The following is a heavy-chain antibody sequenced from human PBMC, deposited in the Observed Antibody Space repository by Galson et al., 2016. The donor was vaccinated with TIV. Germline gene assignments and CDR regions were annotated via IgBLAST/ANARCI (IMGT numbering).Heavy chain of an antibody. CDR3: ARDGHFSSSWDYFGY. J-gene: IGHJ4*02. D-gene: IGHD6-13*01. CDR1: GFTFSNYE. V-gene: IGHV3-48*03. Sequence: SLRLSCAASGFTFSNYEMNWVRQAPGKGLEWISYITRVNTIYYADSVKGRFTISRDDAKNSLYLQMNSLRAEDTAIYYCARDGHFSSSWDYFGYWGRGTLVTVSS. CDR2: ITRVNTI.